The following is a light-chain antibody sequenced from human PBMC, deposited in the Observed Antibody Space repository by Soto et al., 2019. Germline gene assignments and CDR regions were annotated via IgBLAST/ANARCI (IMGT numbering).Light chain of an antibody. CDR2: GAV. Sequence: IVMTQSPATLSVSPGERTTLSCRASQSVSSNLAWYQQKPGQAPRRLSYGAVTRATGIPARFSGRGSGTEFTITISSLQSEDFAVYYCQQYHNWPPLTFGGGNKVEI. J-gene: IGKJ4*01. CDR1: QSVSSN. V-gene: IGKV3-15*01. CDR3: QQYHNWPPLT.